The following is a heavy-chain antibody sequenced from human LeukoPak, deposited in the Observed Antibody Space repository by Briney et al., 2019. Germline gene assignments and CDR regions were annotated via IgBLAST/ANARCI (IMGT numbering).Heavy chain of an antibody. D-gene: IGHD3-10*01. CDR3: AKGGGYGSGTYSED. CDR1: GFIFSTYG. CDR2: ISGSGLNT. V-gene: IGHV3-23*01. Sequence: GGSLRLSCAASGFIFSTYGMTWFRQAPGWGLEWVSGISGSGLNTYYADSVKGRFTSSRDNSKNMLYLQMNSLRAEDTAVYYCAKGGGYGSGTYSEDWGQGILVTVSS. J-gene: IGHJ4*02.